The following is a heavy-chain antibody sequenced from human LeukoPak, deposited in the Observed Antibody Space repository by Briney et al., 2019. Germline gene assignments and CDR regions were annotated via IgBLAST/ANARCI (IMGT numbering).Heavy chain of an antibody. Sequence: PGGSLRLSCAASGFIFSDYSMNWVRQAPGKGLEWVSYISSSSDVIYYADSVKGRFTISRDNSKNTLYLQMDSLRAEDTAVYYCAKDFLQWELLGYFDYWGQGTLVTVSS. V-gene: IGHV3-48*01. D-gene: IGHD1-26*01. CDR2: ISSSSDVI. J-gene: IGHJ4*02. CDR3: AKDFLQWELLGYFDY. CDR1: GFIFSDYS.